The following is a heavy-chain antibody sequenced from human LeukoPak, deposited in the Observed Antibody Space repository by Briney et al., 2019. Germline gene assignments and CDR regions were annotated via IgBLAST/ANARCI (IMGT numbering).Heavy chain of an antibody. D-gene: IGHD2-15*01. CDR3: ARGAVGGSCYS. J-gene: IGHJ4*02. CDR1: GGTISNYV. CDR2: IIPIFTTA. V-gene: IGHV1-69*13. Sequence: ASVKVSCKAAGGTISNYVISWVRQAPGQGLEWMGGIIPIFTTANYAQKFQGRVTITADESTSTAYMELSSLRSEDTAVYYCARGAVGGSCYSWGQGTLVTVSS.